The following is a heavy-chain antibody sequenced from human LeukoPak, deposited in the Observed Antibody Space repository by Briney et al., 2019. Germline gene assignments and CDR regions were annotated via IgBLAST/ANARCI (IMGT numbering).Heavy chain of an antibody. CDR1: GFTFSDYI. J-gene: IGHJ3*02. D-gene: IGHD3-16*01. Sequence: PGGSLRLSCAASGFTFSDYILDWVRQAPGKGLGWVGRIRRRTNRYTTEYAASVKDRFIISRDDSKNSLYLHMNSLKTEDSAVYHCTRDGGEGDNSAFDIWGQGTMVTVSS. CDR3: TRDGGEGDNSAFDI. CDR2: IRRRTNRYTT. V-gene: IGHV3-72*01.